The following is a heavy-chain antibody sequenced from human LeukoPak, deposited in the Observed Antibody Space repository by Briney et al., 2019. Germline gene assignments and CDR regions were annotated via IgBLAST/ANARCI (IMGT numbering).Heavy chain of an antibody. V-gene: IGHV3-23*01. CDR1: GFTFSSYG. CDR3: AKDREDLVTTNVGSPSGQYYYYMDV. CDR2: ISGSGGST. Sequence: PGGSLRLSCAASGFTFSSYGMSWVRQAPGKGLEWVSAISGSGGSTYYADSVKGRFTISRDNSKNTLYLQMNSLRAEDTAVYYCAKDREDLVTTNVGSPSGQYYYYMDVWGKGTTVTVSS. D-gene: IGHD4-17*01. J-gene: IGHJ6*03.